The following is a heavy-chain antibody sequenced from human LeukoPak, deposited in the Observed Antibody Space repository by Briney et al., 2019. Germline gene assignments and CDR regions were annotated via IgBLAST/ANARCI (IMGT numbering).Heavy chain of an antibody. Sequence: ASVKVSCKASGYTFTSYYMHWVRQAPGQGLEWMGIINPSGGSTSYAQKFQGRVTMTRDTSTSTVYMELSSLRFEDTAVYYCARDSAMVRGVIGDAFDIWGQGTMVTVSS. CDR2: INPSGGST. CDR1: GYTFTSYY. J-gene: IGHJ3*02. V-gene: IGHV1-46*01. D-gene: IGHD3-10*01. CDR3: ARDSAMVRGVIGDAFDI.